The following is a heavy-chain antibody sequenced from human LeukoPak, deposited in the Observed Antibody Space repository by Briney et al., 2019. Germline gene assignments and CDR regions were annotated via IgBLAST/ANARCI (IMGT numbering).Heavy chain of an antibody. D-gene: IGHD3-9*01. J-gene: IGHJ4*02. CDR3: ARGAGVLTGYYTSPPLFDY. V-gene: IGHV1-69*01. Sequence: PVASVEVSCKASGGTFSSYAISWVRQAPGQGLEWMGGIIPIFGTANYAQKFQGRVTITADESTSTAYMELSSLRSEDTAVYYCARGAGVLTGYYTSPPLFDYWGQGTLVTVSS. CDR2: IIPIFGTA. CDR1: GGTFSSYA.